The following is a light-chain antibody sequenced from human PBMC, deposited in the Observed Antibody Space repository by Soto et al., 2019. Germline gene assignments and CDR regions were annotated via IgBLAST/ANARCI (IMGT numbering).Light chain of an antibody. J-gene: IGLJ3*02. CDR2: EIS. Sequence: QSALTQPASVSGSPGQAITISCTGTSSDVGGYNFVSWYQQYPGKAPKLMIFEISDRPSGVSNRSSGSKSGNTASLTISGLQAEDEADYYCSSYTSNTTRVFGGGTKLTVL. CDR1: SSDVGGYNF. CDR3: SSYTSNTTRV. V-gene: IGLV2-14*01.